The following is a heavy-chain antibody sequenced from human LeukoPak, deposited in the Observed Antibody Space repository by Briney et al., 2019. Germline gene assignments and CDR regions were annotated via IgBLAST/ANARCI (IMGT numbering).Heavy chain of an antibody. CDR2: IYTSGST. CDR3: AREETYYDFWSGYWKKYYYYMDV. CDR1: GASISSHY. Sequence: SETLSLTCSVSGASISSHYWSWIRQPAGKGLEWIGRIYTSGSTNYNPSLKSRVTMSVDTSKNQFSLKLSSVTAADTAVYYCAREETYYDFWSGYWKKYYYYMDVWGKGTTVTVSS. D-gene: IGHD3-3*01. V-gene: IGHV4-4*07. J-gene: IGHJ6*03.